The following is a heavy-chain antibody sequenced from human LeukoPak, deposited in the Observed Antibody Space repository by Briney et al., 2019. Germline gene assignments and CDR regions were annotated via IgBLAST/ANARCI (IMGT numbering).Heavy chain of an antibody. CDR3: ARVKKGLGTSFDY. Sequence: KPSETLSLTCAVYGGSFSGYYWSWIRQPPGKGLEWIGEINHSGSTNYNPSLKSRVTISVDTSKNQFSLKLSSVTAADTAVYYCARVKKGLGTSFDYWGQGTLVIVSS. J-gene: IGHJ4*02. V-gene: IGHV4-34*01. CDR2: INHSGST. CDR1: GGSFSGYY. D-gene: IGHD2-2*01.